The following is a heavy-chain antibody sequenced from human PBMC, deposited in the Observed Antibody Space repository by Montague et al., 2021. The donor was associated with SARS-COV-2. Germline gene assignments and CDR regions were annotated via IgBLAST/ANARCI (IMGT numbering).Heavy chain of an antibody. CDR2: ITDGGNT. CDR3: ARAGYSTGFGWFDP. Sequence: SETLSLTCTVSGGSISTYYWSWIRQPAGMGLEWIGGITDGGNTDYNPSLKSRVTLSVDTSKRHFSLTLTSLTAVDTSVYYCARAGYSTGFGWFDPWGQGTLVTVSS. CDR1: GGSISTYY. J-gene: IGHJ5*02. D-gene: IGHD6-19*01. V-gene: IGHV4-59*04.